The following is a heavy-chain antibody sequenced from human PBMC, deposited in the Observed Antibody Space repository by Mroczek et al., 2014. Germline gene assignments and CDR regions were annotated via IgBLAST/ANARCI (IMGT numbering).Heavy chain of an antibody. Sequence: QVQLVQSGGGVVQPGRSLRLSCAASGFTFSSYGMHWVRQAPGKGLEWVAVIWYDGSNKYYADSVKGRFTISRDNSKNTLYLQMNSLRAEDTAVYYCVIGGFGEDNGMDVWGQGTTVTVSS. J-gene: IGHJ6*02. CDR3: VIGGFGEDNGMDV. V-gene: IGHV3-33*01. D-gene: IGHD3-10*01. CDR1: GFTFSSYG. CDR2: IWYDGSNK.